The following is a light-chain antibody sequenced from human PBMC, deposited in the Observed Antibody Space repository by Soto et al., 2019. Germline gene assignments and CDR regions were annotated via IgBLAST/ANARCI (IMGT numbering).Light chain of an antibody. J-gene: IGKJ1*01. CDR3: QQYNSYST. CDR2: KAS. CDR1: QTISRW. V-gene: IGKV1-5*03. Sequence: DIQISPSPSTLSASVGEVVAITCRASQTISRWLAWYQQKPGKAPKLLIYKASNLEIGVPSRFSGSGSGTEFTLTISSLQPDDFATYYCQQYNSYSTFGQGTKVDIK.